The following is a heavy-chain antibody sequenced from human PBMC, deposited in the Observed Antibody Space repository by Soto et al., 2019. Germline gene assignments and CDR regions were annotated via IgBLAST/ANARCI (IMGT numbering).Heavy chain of an antibody. CDR2: ISSSSSYI. J-gene: IGHJ4*02. V-gene: IGHV3-21*01. Sequence: EVQLVESGGGLVKPGGSLRLSCAASGFTFSSYSMNWVRQASGKGLEWVSSISSSSSYIYYADSVKGRFTISRDNAKNSLYLQMNSLRAEDTAVYYCAREGMAVAGYYFDYWGQGTLVTVSS. CDR1: GFTFSSYS. D-gene: IGHD6-19*01. CDR3: AREGMAVAGYYFDY.